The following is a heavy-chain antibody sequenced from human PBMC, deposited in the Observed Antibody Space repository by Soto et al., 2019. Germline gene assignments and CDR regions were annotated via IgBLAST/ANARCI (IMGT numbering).Heavy chain of an antibody. CDR2: IKQDGSDK. V-gene: IGHV3-7*05. CDR1: GFTFSSYW. CDR3: GKVKSLAGQE. J-gene: IGHJ4*02. Sequence: EVQLVESGGGLVQPGGSLRLSCAASGFTFSSYWMSWVRQAPGKGLEWVANIKQDGSDKYYVDCVKGRFTISRHNVKNALYLQLNSLTAEDTAIYYCGKVKSLAGQEGGQGTLVNVSS. D-gene: IGHD6-6*01.